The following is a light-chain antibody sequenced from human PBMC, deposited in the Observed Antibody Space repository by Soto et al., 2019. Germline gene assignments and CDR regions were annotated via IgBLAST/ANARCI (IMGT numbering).Light chain of an antibody. Sequence: QSVLTQPHSVSGTPGQRLTVSCSGSDSNIGSYSVHWSQQLPGTAPKLLISTTYQRPSGVPERFSGSKSGTSASLAISGLQSEDEADYYCAEWDDSLNGHVFGTGTKVTV. CDR3: AEWDDSLNGHV. CDR2: TTY. V-gene: IGLV1-44*01. J-gene: IGLJ1*01. CDR1: DSNIGSYS.